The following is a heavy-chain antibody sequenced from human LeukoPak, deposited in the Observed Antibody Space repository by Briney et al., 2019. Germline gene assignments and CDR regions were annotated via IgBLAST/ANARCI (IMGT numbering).Heavy chain of an antibody. J-gene: IGHJ6*01. CDR1: GYTFTIYD. D-gene: IGHD6-6*01. Sequence: ASLNVSCKASGYTFTIYDINFVREAGGQRLEWMGWMNPNSGNTGYAQKMQGRVTMTTDTSTSTAYMELRSLRSDGTAVYYCAREVYSSWHYYYGMDVGGQGTTVTVSS. CDR3: AREVYSSWHYYYGMDV. CDR2: MNPNSGNT. V-gene: IGHV1-8*01.